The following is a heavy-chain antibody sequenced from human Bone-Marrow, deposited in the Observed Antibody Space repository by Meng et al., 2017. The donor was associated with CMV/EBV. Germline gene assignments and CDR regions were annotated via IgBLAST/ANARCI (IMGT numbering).Heavy chain of an antibody. D-gene: IGHD4-23*01. Sequence: ASVKVSCKASGYTFTSYDINWVRQATGQGLEWMGWMNPNSGNTGYGQKFQGRVTMTRNTSISTAYMELSSLRSEDTAVYYCARGAGGGNLSYYYYGMDVWGQGTTVTVSS. J-gene: IGHJ6*02. CDR1: GYTFTSYD. V-gene: IGHV1-8*01. CDR2: MNPNSGNT. CDR3: ARGAGGGNLSYYYYGMDV.